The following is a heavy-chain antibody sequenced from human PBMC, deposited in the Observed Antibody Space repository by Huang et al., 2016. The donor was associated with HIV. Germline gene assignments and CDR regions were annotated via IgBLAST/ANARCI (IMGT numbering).Heavy chain of an antibody. CDR3: ARVICSSTSCYGMDV. Sequence: QVQLVQSGAEVKKPGASVKVSCKASGYTFTSYYMHWVRQAPGQGLEWMGIINPSGGSTSYSQKFQGRVTMTRDTSTSTVYMELSSLRSEDTAVYYCARVICSSTSCYGMDVWGQGTTVTVSS. CDR1: GYTFTSYY. D-gene: IGHD2-2*01. J-gene: IGHJ6*02. CDR2: INPSGGST. V-gene: IGHV1-46*01.